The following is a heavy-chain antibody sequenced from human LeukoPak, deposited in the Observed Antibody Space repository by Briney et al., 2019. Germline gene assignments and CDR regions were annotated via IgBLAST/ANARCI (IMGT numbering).Heavy chain of an antibody. CDR2: IYYSGST. CDR1: GGSISSYY. D-gene: IGHD5-24*01. Sequence: SETLSLTCTVSGGSISSYYWSWIRQPPGKGLEWIGYIYYSGSTNYNPSPKSRVTISVDTSKNQFSLKLSSVTAADTAVYYCARDIASFFGYNSWGFFDYWGQGTLVTVSS. CDR3: ARDIASFFGYNSWGFFDY. V-gene: IGHV4-59*01. J-gene: IGHJ4*02.